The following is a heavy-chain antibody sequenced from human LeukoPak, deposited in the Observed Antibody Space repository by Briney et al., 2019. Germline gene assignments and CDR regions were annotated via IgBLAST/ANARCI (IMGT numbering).Heavy chain of an antibody. V-gene: IGHV4-4*07. CDR3: ARGGVGLYDFWSGYYYYYMDV. J-gene: IGHJ6*03. D-gene: IGHD3-3*01. Sequence: PSETLSLTCTVSGGSISSYYWSWIRQPAGKGLEWIGRIYTSGSTNYNPSLKSRVTMSVDTSKNQFSLKLSSVTAADTAVYYCARGGVGLYDFWSGYYYYYMDVWGKGTTVTVSS. CDR2: IYTSGST. CDR1: GGSISSYY.